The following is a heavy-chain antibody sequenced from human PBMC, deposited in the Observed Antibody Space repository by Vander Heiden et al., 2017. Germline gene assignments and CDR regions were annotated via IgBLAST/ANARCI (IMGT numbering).Heavy chain of an antibody. D-gene: IGHD2-2*02. J-gene: IGHJ3*01. V-gene: IGHV3-23*01. Sequence: EVQLLESGGGLVQPGGSLRLSCAASGFIFSSYAMSWVRQAPGKGLGWVSGISGSGGSTYYADSVKGRFTISRDNSKNTVYLQMNSMRAEDTAVYYCAKDWSSTNCYTDVWGQGKMVTVSS. CDR1: GFIFSSYA. CDR3: AKDWSSTNCYTDV. CDR2: ISGSGGST.